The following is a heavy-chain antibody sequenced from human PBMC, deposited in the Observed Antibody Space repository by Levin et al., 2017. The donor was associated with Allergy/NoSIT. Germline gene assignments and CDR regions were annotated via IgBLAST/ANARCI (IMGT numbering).Heavy chain of an antibody. V-gene: IGHV1-18*01. CDR3: ARDRGFGDTYANGLDV. Sequence: GASVKVSCKASGYRFTSYGISWVRQAPGQGLEWMGWISGYTGIPDYTQKFQGRVAMTMDTSTTTAYMELRSLRSDDTAVYYCARDRGFGDTYANGLDVWGRGTTVSV. CDR1: GYRFTSYG. CDR2: ISGYTGIP. D-gene: IGHD3-10*01. J-gene: IGHJ6*02.